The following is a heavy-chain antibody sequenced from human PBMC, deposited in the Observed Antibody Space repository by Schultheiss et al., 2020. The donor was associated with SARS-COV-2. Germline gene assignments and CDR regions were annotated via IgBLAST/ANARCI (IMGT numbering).Heavy chain of an antibody. J-gene: IGHJ3*02. CDR2: ISSNGGST. CDR1: GFTFSSYG. CDR3: VKDQRITMIVVVIGDAFDI. V-gene: IGHV3-64D*06. D-gene: IGHD3-22*01. Sequence: GVLRLSCAASGFTFSSYGMHWVRQAPGKGLEYVSAISSNGGSTYYADSVKGRFTISRDNSKNTLYLQMSSLRAEDTAVYYCVKDQRITMIVVVIGDAFDIWGQGTMVTVSS.